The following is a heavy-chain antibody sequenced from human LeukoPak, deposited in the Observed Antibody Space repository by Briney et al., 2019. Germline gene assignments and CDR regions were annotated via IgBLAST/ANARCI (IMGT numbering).Heavy chain of an antibody. CDR1: GFTFSSYS. CDR3: ARDQWDIVVVVAAQQSLIAFDI. J-gene: IGHJ3*02. D-gene: IGHD2-15*01. CDR2: ISSSSSYI. Sequence: GGSLRLSCAASGFTFSSYSMNWVRQAPGKGLEWVSSISSSSSYIYYADSVKGRFTISRDNAKNSLYLQINSLRAEDTAVYYCARDQWDIVVVVAAQQSLIAFDIWGQGTMVTVS. V-gene: IGHV3-21*01.